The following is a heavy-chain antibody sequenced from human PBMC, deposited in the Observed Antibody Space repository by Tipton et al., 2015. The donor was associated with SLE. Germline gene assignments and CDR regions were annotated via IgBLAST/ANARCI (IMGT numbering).Heavy chain of an antibody. CDR1: GGSISSYY. D-gene: IGHD5/OR15-5a*01. Sequence: TLSLTCAVYGGSISSYYWSWIRQPPGKGLEWIGYIYYSGSTNYNPSLKSRVTISVDTSRNQFSLKLSSATAADTTVYYCARGPLLDLWGRGTLVTVSS. J-gene: IGHJ2*01. CDR2: IYYSGST. CDR3: ARGPLLDL. V-gene: IGHV4-59*12.